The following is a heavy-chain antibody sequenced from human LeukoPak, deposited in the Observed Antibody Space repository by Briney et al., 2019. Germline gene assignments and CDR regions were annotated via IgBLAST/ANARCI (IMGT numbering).Heavy chain of an antibody. Sequence: GGSLRLSCAASGFTFSSYSMNWVRQAPGKGLEWVSSISSSSSYIYYADSVKGRFTISIDNAKNSLYLQMNSLRAEDTAVYYCASDQFDIVVVPAARNDYWGQGTLVTVSS. V-gene: IGHV3-21*01. CDR1: GFTFSSYS. CDR2: ISSSSSYI. J-gene: IGHJ4*02. D-gene: IGHD2-2*01. CDR3: ASDQFDIVVVPAARNDY.